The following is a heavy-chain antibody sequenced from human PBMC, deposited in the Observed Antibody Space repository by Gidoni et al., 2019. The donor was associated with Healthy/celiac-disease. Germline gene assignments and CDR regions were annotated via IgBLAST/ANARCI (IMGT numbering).Heavy chain of an antibody. CDR1: GYTFTSYS. CDR3: ASSPYSSSWYNDPDYYYYGMDV. Sequence: QVQLGQSGAEVKKPGASVKVSCKASGYTFTSYSISLLRQAPGQGLEWRGWISAYKRNTNYALKLQGRGTMTTDTSTSTAYMELRSLRSDDTAVYYCASSPYSSSWYNDPDYYYYGMDVWGQGTTVTVSS. CDR2: ISAYKRNT. V-gene: IGHV1-18*01. J-gene: IGHJ6*02. D-gene: IGHD6-13*01.